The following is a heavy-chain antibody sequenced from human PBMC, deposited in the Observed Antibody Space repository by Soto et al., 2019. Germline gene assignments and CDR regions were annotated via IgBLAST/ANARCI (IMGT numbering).Heavy chain of an antibody. CDR1: GGSISSYY. Sequence: SETLSLTCTVSGGSISSYYWSWIWQPPGKGLEWIGYIYYSGSTNYNPSLKSRVTISVDTSKNQFSLKLSSVTAADTAVYYCARDKRYDFWSGSSPFDPWGQGTPVTVSS. J-gene: IGHJ5*02. CDR3: ARDKRYDFWSGSSPFDP. CDR2: IYYSGST. V-gene: IGHV4-59*01. D-gene: IGHD3-3*01.